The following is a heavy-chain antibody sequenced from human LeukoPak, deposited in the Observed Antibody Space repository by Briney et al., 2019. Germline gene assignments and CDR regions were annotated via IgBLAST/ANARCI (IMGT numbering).Heavy chain of an antibody. D-gene: IGHD3-22*01. V-gene: IGHV1-18*01. CDR1: GYTFTSYG. J-gene: IGHJ4*02. Sequence: ASVKVSCKASGYTFTSYGISWVRQAPGQGLEWMGWISAYNGNTNYAQKLQGRVTMTTDTSTSTAYMELRSLRSDDTAVYYCARASYDSSGYRIDPFDYWGQGTLVTVSS. CDR3: ARASYDSSGYRIDPFDY. CDR2: ISAYNGNT.